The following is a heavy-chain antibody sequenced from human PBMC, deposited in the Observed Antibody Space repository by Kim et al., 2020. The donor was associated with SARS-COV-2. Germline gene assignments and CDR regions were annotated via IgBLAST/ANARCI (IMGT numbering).Heavy chain of an antibody. V-gene: IGHV1-46*01. Sequence: GQKFQGRGTVTRDTSTSTVYMELSGLTSEDTAVYYCARELGGTCYFDYWGQGTLVTVSS. J-gene: IGHJ4*02. CDR3: ARELGGTCYFDY. D-gene: IGHD1-26*01.